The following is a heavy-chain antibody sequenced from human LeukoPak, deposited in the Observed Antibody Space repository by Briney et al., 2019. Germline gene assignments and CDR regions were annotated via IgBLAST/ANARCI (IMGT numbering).Heavy chain of an antibody. CDR1: GFTFSSYG. CDR3: AKASRQAAVASPLDY. V-gene: IGHV3-23*01. Sequence: GGSLRLSCAASGFTFSSYGMHWGRQAPGKGLEWVAGIGGVGDRTHYADSVKGRFTISRDNSKDTLFLQMNSLKADDTAVYYCAKASRQAAVASPLDYWGQGSLVTVSS. D-gene: IGHD6-19*01. CDR2: IGGVGDRT. J-gene: IGHJ4*02.